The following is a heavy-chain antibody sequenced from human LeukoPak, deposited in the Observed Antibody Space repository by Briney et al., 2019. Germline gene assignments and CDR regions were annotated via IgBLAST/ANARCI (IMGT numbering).Heavy chain of an antibody. D-gene: IGHD3-22*01. Sequence: SGGSLRLSCAASGFTFDDYGMSWVRQAPGKGLEWVSGINWNGGSTGYADSVKGRFTISRDNAKNSLYLQMNSLRAEDTALYHCARHVDSSGSTPANAFDIWGQGTMVTVSS. J-gene: IGHJ3*02. CDR1: GFTFDDYG. CDR3: ARHVDSSGSTPANAFDI. V-gene: IGHV3-20*01. CDR2: INWNGGST.